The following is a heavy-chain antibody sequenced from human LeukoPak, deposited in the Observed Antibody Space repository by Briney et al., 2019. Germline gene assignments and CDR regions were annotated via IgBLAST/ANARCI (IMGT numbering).Heavy chain of an antibody. CDR1: GGSISSGGYY. CDR2: IYYSGST. D-gene: IGHD2-21*02. CDR3: AREPACGGDCPTNFDY. V-gene: IGHV4-31*03. Sequence: SETLSLTCTVSGGSISSGGYYWSWIRQHPGKGLEWIGYIYYSGSTYYNPSLKSRVTISVDTSKNQFSLKLSSVTAADTAVYYCAREPACGGDCPTNFDYWGQGTLVTVSS. J-gene: IGHJ4*02.